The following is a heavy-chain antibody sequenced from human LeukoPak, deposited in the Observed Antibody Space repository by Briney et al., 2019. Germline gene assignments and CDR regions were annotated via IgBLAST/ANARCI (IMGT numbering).Heavy chain of an antibody. Sequence: SETLSLTCTVAGGSISSYYWSWIRQPAGKGLEWIGRIYTSGSTNYNPSLKSRVTMSVDTSKNQFSLKLSSVTAADTAVYYCARKIAAAGTDAFDIWGQGQWSPSLQ. V-gene: IGHV4-4*07. CDR2: IYTSGST. CDR3: ARKIAAAGTDAFDI. CDR1: GGSISSYY. D-gene: IGHD6-13*01. J-gene: IGHJ3*02.